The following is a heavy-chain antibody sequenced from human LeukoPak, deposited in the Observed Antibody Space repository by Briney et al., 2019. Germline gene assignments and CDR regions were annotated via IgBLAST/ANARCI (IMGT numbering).Heavy chain of an antibody. D-gene: IGHD3-22*01. CDR2: IYHSGST. J-gene: IGHJ6*03. CDR1: GYSISNGYY. Sequence: NPSETLSLTCTVSGYSISNGYYWGWIRQPPGEGLERIGSIYHSGSTYYNPSLKSRVTISVDTSKNQFSLKLSSVTAADTAVYYCARALDYYDSSCYYSYYYYMDVWGKGTTVTVSS. V-gene: IGHV4-38-2*02. CDR3: ARALDYYDSSCYYSYYYYMDV.